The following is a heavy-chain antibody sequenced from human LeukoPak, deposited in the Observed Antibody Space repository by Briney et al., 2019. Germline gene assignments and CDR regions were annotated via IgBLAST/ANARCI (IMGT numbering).Heavy chain of an antibody. D-gene: IGHD1-1*01. CDR3: AIYESRGRGSTQLEY. Sequence: PSETLSLTCAVSRYSISSAYYWGWIRQPPGKGLEWIGRIFRGGSTSYNPSLMSRLTMSMDTSKNQFSLQLTLVSAPDAAIYYCAIYESRGRGSTQLEYWGEGILVTISS. CDR2: IFRGGST. CDR1: RYSISSAYY. V-gene: IGHV4-38-2*01. J-gene: IGHJ4*02.